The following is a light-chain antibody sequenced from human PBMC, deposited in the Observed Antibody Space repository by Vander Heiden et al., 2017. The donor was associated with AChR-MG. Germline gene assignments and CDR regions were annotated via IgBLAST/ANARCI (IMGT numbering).Light chain of an antibody. J-gene: IGLJ2*01. CDR3: QVWDSSSHHVV. CDR2: DDR. Sequence: SYVLTQPPSVSVAPGHTARITCGGDNIGSYAVHWYQHKPGQAPVLVVYDDRDRPSGIPERFSGSNSGNTATLTISRVEAGDEADFYCQVWDSSSHHVVFGGGTKLTVL. CDR1: NIGSYA. V-gene: IGLV3-21*02.